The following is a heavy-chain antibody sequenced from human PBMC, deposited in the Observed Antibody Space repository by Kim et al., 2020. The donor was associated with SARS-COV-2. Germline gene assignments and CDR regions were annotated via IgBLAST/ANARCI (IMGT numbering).Heavy chain of an antibody. D-gene: IGHD3-22*01. Sequence: SVKVSCKTSGGTFSSYAISWVRQAPGQGLEWMGRIIPISGIANYAQKFQGRVTITADKSTSTAYMELSSLRSEDTAVYYCARQKQLHGYDYYYYGMHVWGQGTTVTVSS. J-gene: IGHJ6*02. CDR1: GGTFSSYA. CDR3: ARQKQLHGYDYYYYGMHV. CDR2: IIPISGIA. V-gene: IGHV1-69*04.